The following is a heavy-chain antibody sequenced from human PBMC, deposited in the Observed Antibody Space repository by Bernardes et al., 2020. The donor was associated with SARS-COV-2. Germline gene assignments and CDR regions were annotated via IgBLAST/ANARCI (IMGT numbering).Heavy chain of an antibody. CDR3: ARGFHGSGSPLPNYYYYAMDV. CDR2: IWYDGRNK. CDR1: VFTFRSYG. V-gene: IGHV3-33*01. D-gene: IGHD3-10*01. J-gene: IGHJ6*02. Sequence: SLRLSCEASVFTFRSYGMHWVRPAPGNGLEWVAVIWYDGRNKYYGDSVKGRFTISRDNSKNTLYLQMNSLRAEDTAVYYCARGFHGSGSPLPNYYYYAMDVWGQGTTVTVSS.